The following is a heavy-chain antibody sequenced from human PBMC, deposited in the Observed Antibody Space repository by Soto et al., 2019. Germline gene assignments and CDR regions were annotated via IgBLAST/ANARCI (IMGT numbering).Heavy chain of an antibody. D-gene: IGHD4-17*01. CDR2: IYYSGST. V-gene: IGHV4-59*01. J-gene: IGHJ5*02. CDR1: GGSISSYY. CDR3: ARDDYGDYHNWFDP. Sequence: SETLSLTCTVSGGSISSYYWSWIRQPPGKGLEWIGYIYYSGSTNYNPSLKSRVTISVDTSKNQFSLKLSSVTAADTAVYYCARDDYGDYHNWFDPCGQGTLVTVSS.